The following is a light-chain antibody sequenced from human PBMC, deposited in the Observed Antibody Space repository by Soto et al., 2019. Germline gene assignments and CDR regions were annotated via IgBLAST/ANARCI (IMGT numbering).Light chain of an antibody. CDR1: QSVSSKS. CDR2: GAS. J-gene: IGKJ2*01. CDR3: QQYGSSPYT. V-gene: IGKV3-20*01. Sequence: EIVLTQSPGTLSLSPGDRATLSCRASQSVSSKSLAWYQQKPGQAPRLLLRGASSRATGTPDRFSGRESGTGFTLTISSLEPEDFAVYYCQQYGSSPYTFGQGTKVEI.